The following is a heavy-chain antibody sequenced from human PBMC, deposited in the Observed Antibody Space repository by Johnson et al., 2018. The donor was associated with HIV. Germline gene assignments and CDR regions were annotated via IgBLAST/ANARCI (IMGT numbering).Heavy chain of an antibody. Sequence: QVQLVESGGGVVQPGRSLRLSCSVSGFTFSNYDMHWVRQSPGKGLEWVAVISDDGGSKYYADSVRGRFTISRDNSKNTLYLQMNSLRVEDTAVYYWARGVTGYSYGTWGQGTMVTVSS. CDR1: GFTFSNYD. J-gene: IGHJ3*01. CDR2: ISDDGGSK. CDR3: ARGVTGYSYGT. V-gene: IGHV3-30-3*01. D-gene: IGHD5-18*01.